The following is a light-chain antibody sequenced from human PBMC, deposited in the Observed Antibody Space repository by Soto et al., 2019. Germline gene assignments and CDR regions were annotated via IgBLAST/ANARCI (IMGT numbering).Light chain of an antibody. Sequence: DIRMTQSPSSLSASVGDSITITCRASQDISNYLAWVQQKPGKAPRPLIYAASSLQIGVPSRFSGSGSGVAFTLSISSLQPDDFATYYCQQYITNPLTFGGGTEV. CDR2: AAS. CDR1: QDISNY. V-gene: IGKV1-16*01. J-gene: IGKJ4*01. CDR3: QQYITNPLT.